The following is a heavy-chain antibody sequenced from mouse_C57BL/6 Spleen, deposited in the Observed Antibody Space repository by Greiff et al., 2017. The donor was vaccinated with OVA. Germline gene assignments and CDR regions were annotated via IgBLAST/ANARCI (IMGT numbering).Heavy chain of an antibody. D-gene: IGHD2-5*01. J-gene: IGHJ3*01. CDR3: ARTSYSNYAAY. V-gene: IGHV1-72*01. CDR1: GYTFTSYW. CDR2: IDPNSGGT. Sequence: VQLQQPRAELVKPGASVKLSCKASGYTFTSYWMHWVKQRPGRGLEWIGRIDPNSGGTKYNEKFKSKATLTVDKPSSTAYMQLSSLTSEDSAVYYCARTSYSNYAAYWGQGTLVTVSA.